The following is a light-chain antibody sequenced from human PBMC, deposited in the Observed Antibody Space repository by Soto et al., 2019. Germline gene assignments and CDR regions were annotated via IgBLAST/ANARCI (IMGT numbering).Light chain of an antibody. CDR3: AAWDDSLNGYV. CDR2: DNN. J-gene: IGLJ1*01. Sequence: QSVLTQPPSVSAAPGQKVTISCSGSSSNIGNNYVSWYQQLPGTAPKLLIYDNNKRPSGIPDRFSGSKSGTSASLAISGLQSEDEADYYCAAWDDSLNGYVFGTGTKLTVL. V-gene: IGLV1-51*01. CDR1: SSNIGNNY.